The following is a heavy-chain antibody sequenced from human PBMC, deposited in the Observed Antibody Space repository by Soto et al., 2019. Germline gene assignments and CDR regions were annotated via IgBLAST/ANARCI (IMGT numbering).Heavy chain of an antibody. V-gene: IGHV3-23*01. Sequence: EVQLLESGGGLVQPGGSLRLSCAASGFTFSSYAMSWVRQAPGKGLEWVSAISGSGGSTYYADSVKGRFTISRDNSKNTLYLQMNSLRAEDTAVYYCAKTVVRAEAGTEGADYWGQGTLVTVS. CDR2: ISGSGGST. D-gene: IGHD6-13*01. CDR1: GFTFSSYA. CDR3: AKTVVRAEAGTEGADY. J-gene: IGHJ4*02.